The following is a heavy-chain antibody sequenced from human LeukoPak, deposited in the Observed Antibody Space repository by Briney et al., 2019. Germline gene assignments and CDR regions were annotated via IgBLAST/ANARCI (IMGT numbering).Heavy chain of an antibody. V-gene: IGHV4-59*01. CDR3: ARGVAGTGLGGAFDY. J-gene: IGHJ4*02. CDR1: GGSISSYY. Sequence: SETLSLTCTVSGGSISSYYWSWIRQPPGKGLEWIGYIYYSGSTTYNPSLKSRVSTSVDTSKNQFSLNLSSMTAADTAVYYCARGVAGTGLGGAFDYWGQGTLVTVSS. CDR2: IYYSGST. D-gene: IGHD1-1*01.